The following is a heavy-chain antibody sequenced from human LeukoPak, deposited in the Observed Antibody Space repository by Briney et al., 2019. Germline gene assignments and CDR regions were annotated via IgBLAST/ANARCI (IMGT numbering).Heavy chain of an antibody. Sequence: KPSETLSLTCTVSGGSISSYYWSWIRQPPGKGLEWIGYIYYSGSTNYNPSLKSRVTISVDTSKNQFSLKLSSVTAADTAVYYCARVPGYYDSSGHFDYWGQGTLVTVSS. J-gene: IGHJ4*02. CDR2: IYYSGST. CDR1: GGSISSYY. CDR3: ARVPGYYDSSGHFDY. V-gene: IGHV4-59*01. D-gene: IGHD3-22*01.